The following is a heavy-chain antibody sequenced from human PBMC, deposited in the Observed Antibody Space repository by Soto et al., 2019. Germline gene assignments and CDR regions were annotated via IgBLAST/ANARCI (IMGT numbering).Heavy chain of an antibody. CDR1: GGSISSGGYS. CDR3: AREVAYYYDSSGYYWFDP. CDR2: IYHSGST. J-gene: IGHJ5*02. V-gene: IGHV4-30-2*01. D-gene: IGHD3-22*01. Sequence: QLQLQESGSGLVKPSQTLALTCAVSGGSISSGGYSWSWIRQPPGKGLEWIGYIYHSGSTYYNPSLKSRVTISVDRSKNQFSLKLSSVTAADTAVYYCAREVAYYYDSSGYYWFDPWGQGTLVTVSS.